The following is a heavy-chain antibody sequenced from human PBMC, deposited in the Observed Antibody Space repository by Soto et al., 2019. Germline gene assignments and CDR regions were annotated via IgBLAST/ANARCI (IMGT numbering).Heavy chain of an antibody. CDR3: ARSVAVPGAHIDY. CDR2: VYYTGST. CDR1: VGSISGSY. V-gene: IGHV4-59*01. Sequence: KPSETLSLTCSVSVGSISGSYWSWIRQSPGKGLEWLGYVYYTGSTNYSPSLRSRVSISVDTSKNEFSLRLSSVTAADTAVYFCARSVAVPGAHIDYWGQGTQVTVLL. D-gene: IGHD6-19*01. J-gene: IGHJ4*02.